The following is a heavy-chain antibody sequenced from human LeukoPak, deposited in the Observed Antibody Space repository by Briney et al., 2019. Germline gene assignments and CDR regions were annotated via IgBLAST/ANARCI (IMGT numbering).Heavy chain of an antibody. V-gene: IGHV4-39*01. CDR2: MYHSGST. CDR3: ACGHNYIFNWFDP. Sequence: SETLSLTCTVSGGSISSSSYYWGWIRQPPGKGLEWVGSMYHSGSTYYNPSLKSRVTMSVDTSKNRFSLELSSVTAADTAVYYCACGHNYIFNWFDPWGQGTLVTVSS. D-gene: IGHD3-9*01. CDR1: GGSISSSSYY. J-gene: IGHJ5*02.